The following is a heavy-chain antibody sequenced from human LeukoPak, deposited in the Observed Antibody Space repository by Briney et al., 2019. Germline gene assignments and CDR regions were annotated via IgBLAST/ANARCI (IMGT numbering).Heavy chain of an antibody. CDR2: ISTNSGDT. J-gene: IGHJ4*02. CDR1: GYPLPNDS. D-gene: IGHD2-2*01. CDR3: AITIEGPPAH. V-gene: IGHV1-18*01. Sequence: ASVTVSCKASGYPLPNDSTNWVRQAPGRGLEWMGWISTNSGDTNYAPTFQGRVTLTTDPSARTTCMERTSLRTDHTALSYCAITIEGPPAHWGQGTRVTVT.